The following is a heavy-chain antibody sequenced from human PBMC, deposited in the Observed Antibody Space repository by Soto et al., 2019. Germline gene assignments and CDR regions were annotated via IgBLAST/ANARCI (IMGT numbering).Heavy chain of an antibody. J-gene: IGHJ4*02. CDR2: INPSGGST. CDR1: GYTFTSYY. CDR3: ARSKGIVGATTRIPGY. D-gene: IGHD1-26*01. V-gene: IGHV1-46*01. Sequence: ASVKVSCKASGYTFTSYYMHWVRQAPGQGLEWMGIINPSGGSTSYAQKFQGRVTMTRDTSASTVYMELSSLRSEDTAVYYCARSKGIVGATTRIPGYWGQGTLVTVSS.